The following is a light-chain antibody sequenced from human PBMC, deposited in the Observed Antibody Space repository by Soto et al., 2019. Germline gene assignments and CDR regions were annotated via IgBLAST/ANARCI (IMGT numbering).Light chain of an antibody. V-gene: IGLV1-44*01. CDR3: AAWDDSLNGWV. Sequence: QYVLTQPPSASGTPGQRVTISCSGSSSNIGSNTVNWYQQLPGTAPKLLIYSNNQRPSGVPDRFSCSKSGTSASLAISGLQSEDEADYSCAAWDDSLNGWVFGGGTKLTVL. CDR1: SSNIGSNT. CDR2: SNN. J-gene: IGLJ3*02.